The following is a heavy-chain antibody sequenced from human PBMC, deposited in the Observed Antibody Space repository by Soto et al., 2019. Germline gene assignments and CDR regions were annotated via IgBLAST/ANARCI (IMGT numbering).Heavy chain of an antibody. J-gene: IGHJ3*02. CDR1: GFTFSSYS. V-gene: IGHV3-48*02. CDR3: ARPYYYDSSGYYLTDAFDI. D-gene: IGHD3-22*01. Sequence: GGSLRLSCAASGFTFSSYSMNWVRQAPGKGLEWVSYISSSSSTIYYADSVKGRFTISRDNAKNSLYLQMNSLRDEDTAVYYRARPYYYDSSGYYLTDAFDIWGQGTMVTVSS. CDR2: ISSSSSTI.